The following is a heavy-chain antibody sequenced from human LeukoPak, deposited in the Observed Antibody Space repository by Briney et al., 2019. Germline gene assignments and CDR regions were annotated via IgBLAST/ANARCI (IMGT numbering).Heavy chain of an antibody. V-gene: IGHV4-59*01. J-gene: IGHJ3*02. Sequence: SETLSLTCSVSGGSIRNYYWNWIRQPPGKGLEWIGFIYDSGRIDYNPSLKSRVTISLDTSRNLLSLKLSSVTAADTALYYCARGIGAFDIWGQGTVVTVSS. CDR2: IYDSGRI. CDR3: ARGIGAFDI. CDR1: GGSIRNYY. D-gene: IGHD2/OR15-2a*01.